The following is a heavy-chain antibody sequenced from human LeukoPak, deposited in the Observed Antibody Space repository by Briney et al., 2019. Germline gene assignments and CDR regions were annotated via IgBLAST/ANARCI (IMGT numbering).Heavy chain of an antibody. CDR2: ISAYDGNT. V-gene: IGHV1-18*01. J-gene: IGHJ4*02. CDR1: GYFFSSYG. CDR3: ARIAEQHLQYYFDY. D-gene: IGHD6-13*01. Sequence: GASVEVSCKASGYFFSSYGFSWVRQAPGQGLEWMGWISAYDGNTNYARKIQGRVTMATDTSTSTAYMELRSLRSDDSAVYFCARIAEQHLQYYFDYWGQGTLVTVSP.